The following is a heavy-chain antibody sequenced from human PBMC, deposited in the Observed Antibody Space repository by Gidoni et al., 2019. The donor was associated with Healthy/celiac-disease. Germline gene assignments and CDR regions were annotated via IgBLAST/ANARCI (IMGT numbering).Heavy chain of an antibody. J-gene: IGHJ6*02. CDR2: ISYSGST. Sequence: QVQLQESGPGLVKPSETLSLTCTVSGGSISSYYWSWIRQPQGKGLEWIGYISYSGSTNYHPSLKSRVTISVDTSNNQFFLKLSSVTAADTAVYYCARARGDFWSGYYPYYYGMDVWGQGTTVTVSS. D-gene: IGHD3-3*01. CDR1: GGSISSYY. V-gene: IGHV4-59*01. CDR3: ARARGDFWSGYYPYYYGMDV.